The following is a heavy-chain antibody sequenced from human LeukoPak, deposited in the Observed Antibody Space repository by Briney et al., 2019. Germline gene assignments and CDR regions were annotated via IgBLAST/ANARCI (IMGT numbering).Heavy chain of an antibody. J-gene: IGHJ4*02. CDR1: GFTFSSYG. V-gene: IGHV3-33*01. Sequence: GGSLRLSCAASGFTFSSYGMHWVRQAPGKGLEWVAVIWYDGSNKYYADSVKGQFTISRDNSKNTLYLQMNSLRAEDTAVYYCARDPGGCTNGVCSYYFDYWGQGTLVTVSS. CDR3: ARDPGGCTNGVCSYYFDY. D-gene: IGHD2-8*01. CDR2: IWYDGSNK.